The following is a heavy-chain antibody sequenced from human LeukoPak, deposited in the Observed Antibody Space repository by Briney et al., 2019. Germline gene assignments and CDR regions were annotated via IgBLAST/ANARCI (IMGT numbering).Heavy chain of an antibody. CDR1: GGSISSYN. Sequence: SETLSFTGTVSGGSISSYNWSWRRPPPGKGLGGVVYFYYSGSTKYNHFVKSRVTISVDTSKNQFSLKLNSVTAADTAVYYCARHGVGRGGDFDYGGWGTRVTVS. CDR3: ARHGVGRGGDFDY. J-gene: IGHJ4*02. D-gene: IGHD3-10*01. V-gene: IGHV4-59*08. CDR2: FYYSGST.